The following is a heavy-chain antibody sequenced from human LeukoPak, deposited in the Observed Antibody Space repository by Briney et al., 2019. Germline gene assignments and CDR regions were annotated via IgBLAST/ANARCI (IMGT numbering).Heavy chain of an antibody. CDR1: GFTFSSYA. Sequence: GRSLRLSCAASGFTFSSYAMHWVRQAPGKGLEWVAVISYDGSNKYYADSVKGRFTISRDNSKNTLYLQMNSLRAEDTAVYYCAKDGPGWSSSSHAFDIWGQGTMVTVSS. V-gene: IGHV3-30*04. CDR3: AKDGPGWSSSSHAFDI. D-gene: IGHD6-6*01. CDR2: ISYDGSNK. J-gene: IGHJ3*02.